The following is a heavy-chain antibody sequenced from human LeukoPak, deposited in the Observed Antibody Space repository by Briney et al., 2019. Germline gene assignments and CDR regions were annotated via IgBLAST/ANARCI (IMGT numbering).Heavy chain of an antibody. J-gene: IGHJ5*02. CDR2: INVIGDTT. CDR3: AKDFLRYHVS. Sequence: GGSLRLSCAASGFTSSIYGLSWVRQAPGKGLGWVSYINVIGDTTYYADPVKGRFTVSRDNTKNTLYLQMNSVRAEDTAVYYCAKDFLRYHVSWGQGTLVTVSS. V-gene: IGHV3-23*01. CDR1: GFTSSIYG. D-gene: IGHD1-26*01.